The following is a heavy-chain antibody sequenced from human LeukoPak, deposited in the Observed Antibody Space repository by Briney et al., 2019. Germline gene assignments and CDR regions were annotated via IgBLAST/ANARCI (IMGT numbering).Heavy chain of an antibody. J-gene: IGHJ3*02. CDR2: ISYAGGNE. CDR3: ARVRVAGPDGTADAFDI. V-gene: IGHV3-30-3*01. CDR1: GFTFSSYA. Sequence: GGSLRLSCAASGFTFSSYAMSWVRQAPGKGLEWVAVISYAGGNEYYADSVKGRFTISRDNSKNTLYLQMNSLRAEDTAVYYCARVRVAGPDGTADAFDIWGQGTMVTVSS. D-gene: IGHD6-19*01.